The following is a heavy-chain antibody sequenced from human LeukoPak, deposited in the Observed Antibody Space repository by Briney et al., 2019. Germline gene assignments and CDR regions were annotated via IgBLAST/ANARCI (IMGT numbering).Heavy chain of an antibody. CDR1: GYSFTDYY. CDR3: ARRLWFGELSGNWFDP. CDR2: INLNSGGT. J-gene: IGHJ5*02. D-gene: IGHD3-10*01. V-gene: IGHV1-2*02. Sequence: ASVKVSCKASGYSFTDYYMHWVRQAPGQGLEWMGWINLNSGGTNYAQKFQGRVTMTRDTSISTAYMELSRLRSDDTAVYYCARRLWFGELSGNWFDPWGQGTLVTVSS.